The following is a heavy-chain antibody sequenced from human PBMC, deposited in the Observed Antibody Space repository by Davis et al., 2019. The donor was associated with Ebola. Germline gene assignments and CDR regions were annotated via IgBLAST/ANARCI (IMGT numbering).Heavy chain of an antibody. CDR1: GFTFSSYS. CDR3: AREVKVPAAPTYMDV. D-gene: IGHD2-2*01. V-gene: IGHV3-21*01. CDR2: ISSSSSYI. Sequence: PGGSLRLSCAASGFTFSSYSMNWVRQAPGKGLEWVSSISSSSSYIYYADSVKGRFTISRDNAKNSLYLQMNSLRAEDTAVYYCAREVKVPAAPTYMDVWGKGTTVTVSS. J-gene: IGHJ6*03.